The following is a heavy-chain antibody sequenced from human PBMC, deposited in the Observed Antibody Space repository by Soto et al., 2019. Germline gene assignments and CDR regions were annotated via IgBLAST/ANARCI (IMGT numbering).Heavy chain of an antibody. D-gene: IGHD4-4*01. CDR2: ISYDTTKE. Sequence: GGSLRLSCAVSGFAFSSYAMHWVRQAPGQGLEWVSTISYDTTKEYYADSVKGRFTISRDNSKSMVFLQMRSLRPDDMAVYYCATEALSLITVVVPTFAYWGQGMLVTVSS. V-gene: IGHV3-30-3*01. CDR3: ATEALSLITVVVPTFAY. CDR1: GFAFSSYA. J-gene: IGHJ1*01.